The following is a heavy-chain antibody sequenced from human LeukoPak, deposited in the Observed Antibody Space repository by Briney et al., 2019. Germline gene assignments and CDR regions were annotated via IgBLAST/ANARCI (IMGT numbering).Heavy chain of an antibody. J-gene: IGHJ4*02. Sequence: SQTLSLTCAISEDSVSSNSAAWNWIRQSPSRGLEWLGRTYYRSKWYNDYAVSVKSRITINPDTSKNLFCLQLNSVTPEDTAVYYCAGTHTIPYYFDYWAREPWSPSPQ. D-gene: IGHD3-9*01. CDR2: TYYRSKWYN. CDR1: EDSVSSNSAA. CDR3: AGTHTIPYYFDY. V-gene: IGHV6-1*01.